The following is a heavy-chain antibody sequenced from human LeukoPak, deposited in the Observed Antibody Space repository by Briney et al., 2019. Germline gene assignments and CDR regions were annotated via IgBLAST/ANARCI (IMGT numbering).Heavy chain of an antibody. D-gene: IGHD6-13*01. J-gene: IGHJ4*02. Sequence: PGGSLRLSCAASGFTFSSYGMHLVRLAPGKGLEWVAVISYDGSNKYYADSVKGRFTISRDNSKNTLYLQMNSLRAEDTAVYYCAKDRDSSSWIVQVDYWGQGTLVTVSS. CDR1: GFTFSSYG. CDR2: ISYDGSNK. V-gene: IGHV3-30*18. CDR3: AKDRDSSSWIVQVDY.